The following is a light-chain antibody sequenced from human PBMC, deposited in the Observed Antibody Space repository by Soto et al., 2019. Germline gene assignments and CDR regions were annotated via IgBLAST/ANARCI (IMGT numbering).Light chain of an antibody. Sequence: AIRMTQSPSSLSASTGDRVTITCRASQGITTYLAWYQQKPGKAPKLLIYAASTLQSGVPSRFSGSGSGTDFTLTISCLQSEDFATYYCQQYYNYPLTVGGGTKVQIK. V-gene: IGKV1-8*01. CDR3: QQYYNYPLT. J-gene: IGKJ4*01. CDR2: AAS. CDR1: QGITTY.